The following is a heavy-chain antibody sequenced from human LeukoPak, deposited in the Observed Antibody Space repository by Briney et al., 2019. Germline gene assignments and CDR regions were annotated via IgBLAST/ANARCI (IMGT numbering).Heavy chain of an antibody. CDR1: GFSFRDFW. J-gene: IGHJ4*02. Sequence: PGGSLRLSCAASGFSFRDFWMTWVRQAPGKGLEWVANINQGGNLKYYVDSVKGRFTISRDNAKNSLYLQMNSLRAEDTAVYYCARDFYYDSSGPFDYWGQGTLVTVSS. V-gene: IGHV3-7*01. D-gene: IGHD3-22*01. CDR3: ARDFYYDSSGPFDY. CDR2: INQGGNLK.